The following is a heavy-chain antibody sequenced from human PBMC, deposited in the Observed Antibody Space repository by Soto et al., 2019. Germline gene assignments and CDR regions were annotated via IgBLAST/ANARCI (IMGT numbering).Heavy chain of an antibody. Sequence: EVQLVESGGGLVQPGRSLRLSCAASGFTFDDYAMHWVRQAPGKGLEWVSGISWNSGSIGYADSVKGRFTISRDNAKNSLYLQMNSLRAEDTALYYCARQGAGDYVAGGPGDDFDIWGQGTMVTVSS. J-gene: IGHJ3*02. D-gene: IGHD4-17*01. CDR2: ISWNSGSI. CDR3: ARQGAGDYVAGGPGDDFDI. CDR1: GFTFDDYA. V-gene: IGHV3-9*01.